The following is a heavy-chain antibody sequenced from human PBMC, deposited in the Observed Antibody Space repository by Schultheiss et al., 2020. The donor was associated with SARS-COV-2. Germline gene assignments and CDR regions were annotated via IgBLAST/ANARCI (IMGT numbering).Heavy chain of an antibody. D-gene: IGHD3-9*01. CDR1: GGSFSGYY. CDR3: ARAAIDY. Sequence: LRLSCAVYGGSFSGYYWSWIRQPPGKGLEWIGEINHSGSTNYNPSLKSRVTISVDTSKNQFSLKLSSVTAADTAVYYCARAAIDYWGQGTLVTVSS. V-gene: IGHV4-34*09. CDR2: INHSGST. J-gene: IGHJ4*02.